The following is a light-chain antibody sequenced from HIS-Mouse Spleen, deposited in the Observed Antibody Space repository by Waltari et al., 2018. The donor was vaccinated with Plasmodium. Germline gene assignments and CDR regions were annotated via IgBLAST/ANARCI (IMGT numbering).Light chain of an antibody. J-gene: IGKJ2*01. CDR3: QQYYSTPYT. V-gene: IGKV4-1*01. CDR1: QSVLYSSNNKNY. Sequence: DIVMTQAPYSLAVSLGERATINCKSRQSVLYSSNNKNYLAWYQQKPGQPPKLLIYWASTRESGVPDRFSGSGSGTDFTLTIRSLQAEDVAVYYCQQYYSTPYTFGQGTKLEIK. CDR2: WAS.